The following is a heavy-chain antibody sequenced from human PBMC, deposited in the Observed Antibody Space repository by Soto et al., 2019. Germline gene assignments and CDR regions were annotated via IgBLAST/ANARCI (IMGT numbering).Heavy chain of an antibody. J-gene: IGHJ6*02. CDR1: GGSISSYY. Sequence: SETLSLTCTVSGGSISSYYWSWIRQPPGKGLEWIGYIYYSGSTNYNPSLKSRGTISVDTSKNQFSLELSSVTAADTAVYYCARDLHPSVRGGYGMDVWGQGTTVTVSS. D-gene: IGHD4-17*01. CDR3: ARDLHPSVRGGYGMDV. V-gene: IGHV4-59*01. CDR2: IYYSGST.